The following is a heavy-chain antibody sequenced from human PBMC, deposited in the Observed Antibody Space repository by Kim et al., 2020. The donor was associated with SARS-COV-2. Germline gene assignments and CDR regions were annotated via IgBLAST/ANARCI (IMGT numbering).Heavy chain of an antibody. V-gene: IGHV4-4*02. CDR3: ARNTYYYDSSGYYYSARPSNDAFDI. Sequence: SETLSLTCAVSGGSISSSNWWSWVRQPPGKGLEWIGEIYHSGSTNYNPSLKSRVTISVDKSKNQFSLKLSSVTAADTAVYYCARNTYYYDSSGYYYSARPSNDAFDIWGQGTMVTVSS. D-gene: IGHD3-22*01. CDR2: IYHSGST. J-gene: IGHJ3*02. CDR1: GGSISSSNW.